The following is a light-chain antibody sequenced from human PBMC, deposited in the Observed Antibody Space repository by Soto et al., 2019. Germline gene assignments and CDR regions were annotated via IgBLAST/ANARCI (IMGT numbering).Light chain of an antibody. CDR3: QQYDKWPPYT. Sequence: EVVMTQSPATLSVSPGERATLSCRASQSVGSELAWYQQKPGQAPRLLIYGASTRSTGIPARFSGSGSVTDFTLTISSLQSEDFAVYYCQQYDKWPPYTFGQGTKLEIK. V-gene: IGKV3-15*01. CDR1: QSVGSE. CDR2: GAS. J-gene: IGKJ2*01.